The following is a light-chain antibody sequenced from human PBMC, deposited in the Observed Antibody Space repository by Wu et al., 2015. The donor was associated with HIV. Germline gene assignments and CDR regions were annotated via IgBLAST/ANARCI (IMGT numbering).Light chain of an antibody. CDR2: GAS. V-gene: IGKV3-15*01. CDR1: QSVNTK. J-gene: IGKJ4*01. CDR3: QQYNYWPT. Sequence: EIVMTQSPATLSVSPGEGATLSCRASQSVNTKLAWYQQKPGQPPRLLIFGASTRATGVPGRFTGSGFGTDFTLTISSLQSEDFAAYYCQQYNYWPTFGGGTKGGDQT.